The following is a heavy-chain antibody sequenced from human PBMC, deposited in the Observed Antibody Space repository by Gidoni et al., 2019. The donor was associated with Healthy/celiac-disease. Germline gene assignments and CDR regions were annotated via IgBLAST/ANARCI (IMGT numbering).Heavy chain of an antibody. CDR2: IHAGNGNT. D-gene: IGHD3-10*01. CDR3: ARSFVTMVRGNWFDP. CDR1: GYTFTRYA. J-gene: IGHJ5*02. V-gene: IGHV1-3*01. Sequence: QVQLVQSGAEVKKPGASVQVSCKASGYTFTRYAMHWVRQAPGQRLEWMGWIHAGNGNTKYSQKFQGRVTITRDTSASTAYMELSSLRSEDTAVYYCARSFVTMVRGNWFDPWGQGTLVTVSS.